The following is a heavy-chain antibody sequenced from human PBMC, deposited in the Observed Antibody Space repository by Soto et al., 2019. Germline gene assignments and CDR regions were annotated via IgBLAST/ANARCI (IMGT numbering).Heavy chain of an antibody. Sequence: ASVKVSCKASGYTFTDYYFHWVRQAPGQGLEWMGWINPYTGDTNYAQDFQGRVSMTRDTSLSTAYMELTRLRFDDTAVYYCAIADSFDYSAPNDYWGQGALVTVSS. J-gene: IGHJ4*02. CDR2: INPYTGDT. D-gene: IGHD1-26*01. V-gene: IGHV1-2*02. CDR3: AIADSFDYSAPNDY. CDR1: GYTFTDYY.